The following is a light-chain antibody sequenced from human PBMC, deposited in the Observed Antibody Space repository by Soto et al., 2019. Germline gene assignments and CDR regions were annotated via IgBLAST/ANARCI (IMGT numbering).Light chain of an antibody. CDR1: QSISSY. Sequence: DIQMTQSPASLSASVGDRVTITCRASQSISSYLNWYQQKPGKAPKLLIYAASSLQGGVPSRFSGSGSGAYFTLTISSLQPEDFVTYCCQQSYSTPFTFGPGTKVDIK. V-gene: IGKV1-39*01. CDR2: AAS. CDR3: QQSYSTPFT. J-gene: IGKJ3*01.